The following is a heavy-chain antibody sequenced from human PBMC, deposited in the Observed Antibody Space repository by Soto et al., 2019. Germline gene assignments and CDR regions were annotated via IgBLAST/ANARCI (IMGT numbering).Heavy chain of an antibody. D-gene: IGHD3-3*01. V-gene: IGHV1-18*01. CDR2: ISGYNGNT. CDR1: GYTFTSYG. J-gene: IGHJ3*02. CDR3: ARGPSFGVVIDPFDI. Sequence: QVQLVQSGAEVRKPGASVKVSCKASGYTFTSYGISWVRQAPGQGLEWMGWISGYNGNTKYGQKVQGRVTMSTDTLTSTAFMELRSLGSDDTAVYYCARGPSFGVVIDPFDIWGQGTMITVSS.